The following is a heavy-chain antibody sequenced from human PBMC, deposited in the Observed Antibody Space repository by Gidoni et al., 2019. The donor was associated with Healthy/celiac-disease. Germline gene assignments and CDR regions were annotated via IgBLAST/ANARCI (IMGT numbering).Heavy chain of an antibody. D-gene: IGHD6-6*01. Sequence: EVQLVQSGAEVKKPGESLKISCKGSGYSFTSYWIVWVRQMPGKGLEWMGIIYPGDSDTRYSPSFQGQVTISADKSISTAYLQWSSLKASDTAMYYCARPSIAARRGQYYFDYWGQGTLVTVSS. CDR3: ARPSIAARRGQYYFDY. V-gene: IGHV5-51*03. CDR1: GYSFTSYW. CDR2: IYPGDSDT. J-gene: IGHJ4*02.